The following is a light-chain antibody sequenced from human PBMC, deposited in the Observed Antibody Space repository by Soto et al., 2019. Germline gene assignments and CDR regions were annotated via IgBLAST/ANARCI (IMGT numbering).Light chain of an antibody. CDR2: EVS. J-gene: IGLJ3*02. CDR1: SSDVDVYKY. Sequence: QSVLTQPASVSGSPGQSITISCTGTSSDVDVYKYVSWYQQYPGKAPKLMIYEVSNRPSGVSDRFSGSKSGNTASLTISGLQAEDEADYYCSSYTSSSTLWVFGGGTKVTVL. CDR3: SSYTSSSTLWV. V-gene: IGLV2-14*01.